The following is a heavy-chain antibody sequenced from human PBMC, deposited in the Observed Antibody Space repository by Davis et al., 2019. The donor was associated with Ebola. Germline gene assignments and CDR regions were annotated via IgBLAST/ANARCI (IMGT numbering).Heavy chain of an antibody. J-gene: IGHJ4*02. CDR3: ARSKGDYGDWGDYFDY. V-gene: IGHV4-59*01. CDR1: GGSISSYY. CDR2: IYYSGST. Sequence: SETLSLTCTVSGGSISSYYWSWIRQPPGKGLEWIGYIYYSGSTNYNPSLKSRVTISVDTSKNQFSLKLSSVTAADTAVYYCARSKGDYGDWGDYFDYWSQGTLVTVSS. D-gene: IGHD4-17*01.